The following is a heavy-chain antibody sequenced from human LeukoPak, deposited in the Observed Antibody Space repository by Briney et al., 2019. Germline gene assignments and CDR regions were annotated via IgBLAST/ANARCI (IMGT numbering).Heavy chain of an antibody. Sequence: GASVKVSCKASGYTFTGYYMHWVRQAPGQGLEWMGWINPNSGGTNYAQKFQGRVTMTRDTSISTAYMELSRLRSDDTAAYYCARAIAVADMNWFDPWGQGTLVTVSS. CDR3: ARAIAVADMNWFDP. D-gene: IGHD6-19*01. CDR1: GYTFTGYY. V-gene: IGHV1-2*02. J-gene: IGHJ5*02. CDR2: INPNSGGT.